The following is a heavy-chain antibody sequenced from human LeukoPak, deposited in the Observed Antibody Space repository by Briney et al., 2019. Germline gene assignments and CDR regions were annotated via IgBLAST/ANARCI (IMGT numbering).Heavy chain of an antibody. V-gene: IGHV4-39*07. J-gene: IGHJ4*02. Sequence: SETLSLTCTVSGGSISSYYWGWIRQPPGKGLEYIISIYYSGSTYYNPSLKSRTTISVDTSSNQFSLKLSSLTAADTAMYYCARASGPGYNPFDYWGQETLVTVSS. CDR2: IYYSGST. CDR1: GGSISSYY. CDR3: ARASGPGYNPFDY. D-gene: IGHD1-14*01.